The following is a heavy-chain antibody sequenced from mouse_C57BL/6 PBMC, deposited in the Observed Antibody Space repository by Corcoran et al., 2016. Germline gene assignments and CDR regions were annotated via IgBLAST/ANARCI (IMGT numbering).Heavy chain of an antibody. D-gene: IGHD2-1*01. CDR2: INPNNGGT. Sequence: EVQLQQSGPELVKPGASVKISCKASGYTFTDYYMNWVKQSHGKSLEWIGDINPNNGGTSYNQKFKGKATLTVDKSSSTAYMELRSLTSEDSAVYYCAGYGNYLRYFDYWGQGTTLTVSS. CDR1: GYTFTDYY. J-gene: IGHJ2*01. CDR3: AGYGNYLRYFDY. V-gene: IGHV1-26*01.